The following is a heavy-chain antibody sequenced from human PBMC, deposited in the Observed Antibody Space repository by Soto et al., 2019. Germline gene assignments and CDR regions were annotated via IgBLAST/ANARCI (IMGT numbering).Heavy chain of an antibody. V-gene: IGHV1-46*01. CDR1: GYTLTNYY. CDR2: INPNGGST. D-gene: IGHD6-13*01. Sequence: QVQLVQSGAEVKKPGASVKLSCKASGYTLTNYYRHWVRQATGQGLEWMAIINPNGGSTNYAQKFQGSVTLTRDTSTSTVYMDLSSLKSEDTAVYYCARGLAAGDYWGQGTLVTVSS. J-gene: IGHJ4*02. CDR3: ARGLAAGDY.